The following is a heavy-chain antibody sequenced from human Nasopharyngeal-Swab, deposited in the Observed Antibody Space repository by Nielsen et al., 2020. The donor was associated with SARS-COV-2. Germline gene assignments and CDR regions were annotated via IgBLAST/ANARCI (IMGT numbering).Heavy chain of an antibody. D-gene: IGHD3-3*01. Sequence: ASVKVSCKASGYTFTSYAMHWVRQAPGQRLEWMGWINAGNGSTKYSQKFQGRVTITRDTSASTAYMELSSLRSEDTAVYYCARGPGIFGFPRGGMDVWGQGTTVTVSS. J-gene: IGHJ6*02. CDR3: ARGPGIFGFPRGGMDV. CDR1: GYTFTSYA. V-gene: IGHV1-3*01. CDR2: INAGNGST.